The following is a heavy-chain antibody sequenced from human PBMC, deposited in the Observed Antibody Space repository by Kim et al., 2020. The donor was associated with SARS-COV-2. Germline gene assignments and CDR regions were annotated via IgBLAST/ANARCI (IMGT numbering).Heavy chain of an antibody. J-gene: IGHJ4*02. V-gene: IGHV3-53*01. D-gene: IGHD4-17*01. CDR1: GFTVSSNY. CDR2: IYSGGST. CDR3: ARGLMTTVTSELDDY. Sequence: GGSLRLSCAASGFTVSSNYMSWVRQAPGKGLEWVSVIYSGGSTYYADSVKGRFTISRDNSKNTLYLQMNSLRAEDTAVYYCARGLMTTVTSELDDYWGQGTLVTVSS.